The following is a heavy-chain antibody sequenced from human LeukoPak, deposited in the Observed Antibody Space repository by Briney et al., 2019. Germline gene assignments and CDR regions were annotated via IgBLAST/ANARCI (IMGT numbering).Heavy chain of an antibody. Sequence: PGGSLRLSCAASGFSVSRNYMSWVRQAPWKGLEWVSSISSSSSYIYYADSVKGRFTISRDNAKNSLYLQMNSLRAEDTAMYYCARDLGYLLERRGPGDYWGQGTLVTVSS. CDR1: GFSVSRNY. V-gene: IGHV3-21*04. J-gene: IGHJ4*02. CDR2: ISSSSSYI. CDR3: ARDLGYLLERRGPGDY. D-gene: IGHD1-1*01.